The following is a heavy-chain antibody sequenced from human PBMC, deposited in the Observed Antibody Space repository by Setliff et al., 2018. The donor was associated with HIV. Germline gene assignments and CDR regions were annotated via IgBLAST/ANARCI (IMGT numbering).Heavy chain of an antibody. J-gene: IGHJ4*02. V-gene: IGHV1-24*01. D-gene: IGHD6-19*01. CDR2: FDPEDGYT. CDR3: ATLKEQWLSEGGFDY. CDR1: GYTLTEFS. Sequence: ASVKVSCKVSGYTLTEFSMHWVRQAPGKGLEWMGRFDPEDGYTLYAQNFQGRVTMTEDPPTDTAYLELSGLRFEDTAVYYCATLKEQWLSEGGFDYWGQGTLVTVSS.